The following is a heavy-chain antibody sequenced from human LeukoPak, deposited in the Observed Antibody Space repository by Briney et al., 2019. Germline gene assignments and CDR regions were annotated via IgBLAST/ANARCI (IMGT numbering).Heavy chain of an antibody. J-gene: IGHJ4*02. V-gene: IGHV3-23*01. CDR2: ISGSGDST. CDR3: AKAGAVVVVVAKFFDY. D-gene: IGHD2-15*01. Sequence: GGSLRLSCAASGFTFSSYAMSWVRQAPGKGLEWVSAISGSGDSTNYADSVKGRFTISRDNSKNTLYLQMNSLRAEDTAVYYCAKAGAVVVVVAKFFDYWGQGTLVTVSS. CDR1: GFTFSSYA.